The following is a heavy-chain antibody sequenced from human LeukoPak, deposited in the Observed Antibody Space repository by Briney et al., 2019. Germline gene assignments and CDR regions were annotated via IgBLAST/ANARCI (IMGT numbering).Heavy chain of an antibody. V-gene: IGHV3-30*18. CDR2: ISYDGSNK. J-gene: IGHJ4*02. CDR1: CSNIPSYG. D-gene: IGHD6-13*01. Sequence: GRTPRHSSAASCSNIPSYGTHLVRHAPRLGPERVDDISYDGSNKYYADSVKGRLPISRDNSKNTLYLQMNSLRAEDTAVYYCAKGTWAAAGTSFDYWGQGTLVTVSS. CDR3: AKGTWAAAGTSFDY.